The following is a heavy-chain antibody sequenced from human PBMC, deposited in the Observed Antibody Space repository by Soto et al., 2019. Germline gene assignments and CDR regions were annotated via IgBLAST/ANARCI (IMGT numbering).Heavy chain of an antibody. CDR1: GFTFDDHA. J-gene: IGHJ4*02. CDR2: ITWNSVAL. CDR3: AKERVRDLGG. Sequence: VQLVESGGGLVRPGGSMRLSCAASGFTFDDHAMHWVRQAPGKGLEWISAITWNSVALYYADPVKGLFTISRDNAKNSPYLKMNSLRPEDTALYYCAKERVRDLGGWGQGTMVTVSS. D-gene: IGHD3-9*01. V-gene: IGHV3-9*01.